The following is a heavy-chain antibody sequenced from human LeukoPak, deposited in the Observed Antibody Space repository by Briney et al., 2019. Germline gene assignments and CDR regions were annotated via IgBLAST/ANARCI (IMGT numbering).Heavy chain of an antibody. CDR1: GFTFTTYW. CDR2: VDGGGGGT. Sequence: GGSLTLSCAASGFTFTTYWMSWIRQAPGRGLEWVSSVDGGGGGTYYADSVKGRFTISRDNSKDTLYLQMNGLRAEDTAVYFCAKQSAGSAAWYSLHYDFWGQGTLVTVSS. J-gene: IGHJ4*02. D-gene: IGHD6-13*01. V-gene: IGHV3-23*01. CDR3: AKQSAGSAAWYSLHYDF.